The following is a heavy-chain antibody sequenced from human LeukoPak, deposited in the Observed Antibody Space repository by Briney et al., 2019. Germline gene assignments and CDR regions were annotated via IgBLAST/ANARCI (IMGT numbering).Heavy chain of an antibody. V-gene: IGHV3-23*01. J-gene: IGHJ5*02. CDR1: GFTFSSYA. CDR3: VRVGGSGSSRYLMWVP. Sequence: GGSLRLSCAASGFTFSSYAMSWVRQAPGKGLEWVSVISTSGSSTYYADSVKGRFTISRDNSKNTLYLQMNSLRAEDTALYYCVRVGGSGSSRYLMWVPWGQGTLVTVSS. CDR2: ISTSGSST. D-gene: IGHD3-10*01.